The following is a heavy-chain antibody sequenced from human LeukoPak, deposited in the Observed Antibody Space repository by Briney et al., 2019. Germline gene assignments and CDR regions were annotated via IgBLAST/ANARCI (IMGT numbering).Heavy chain of an antibody. CDR3: ARDEATIFGVVIAFHDY. D-gene: IGHD3-3*01. CDR1: GYTFTGYY. Sequence: GASVKVSCKASGYTFTGYYMHWVRQAPGQGLEWMGWSNPNSCGRNYAQKIHGRVTMTRDTSSSTAYMELSRLRSDDTAVYYCARDEATIFGVVIAFHDYWGQRTLVTVSS. CDR2: SNPNSCGR. V-gene: IGHV1-2*02. J-gene: IGHJ4*02.